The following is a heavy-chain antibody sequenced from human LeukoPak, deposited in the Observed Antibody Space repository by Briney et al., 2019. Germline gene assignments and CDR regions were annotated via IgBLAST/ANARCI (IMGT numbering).Heavy chain of an antibody. CDR2: IRYDGSNK. Sequence: GGSLRLSCAASGFTFSSYGMHWVRQAPGKGLEWVAFIRYDGSNKYYADSVKGRFTISRDNSKNTLYLQMNSLRAEDTAVYYCAKAVVIVPTATPFDYWGQGTLVTVSS. V-gene: IGHV3-30*02. D-gene: IGHD2-2*01. J-gene: IGHJ4*02. CDR1: GFTFSSYG. CDR3: AKAVVIVPTATPFDY.